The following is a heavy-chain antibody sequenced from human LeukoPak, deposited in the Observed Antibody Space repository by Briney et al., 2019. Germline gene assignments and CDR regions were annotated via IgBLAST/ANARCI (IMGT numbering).Heavy chain of an antibody. J-gene: IGHJ4*02. Sequence: GGSLRLSCAASGFTFSSYAMHWVRQAPGKGLEYVSAISNNGGSTYYANSVKGRFTISRDNSKNTLYLQMGSLRAEDMAVYYCARDTLESGYYYFDYWGQGTLVTVSS. D-gene: IGHD3-3*01. CDR2: ISNNGGST. V-gene: IGHV3-64*01. CDR3: ARDTLESGYYYFDY. CDR1: GFTFSSYA.